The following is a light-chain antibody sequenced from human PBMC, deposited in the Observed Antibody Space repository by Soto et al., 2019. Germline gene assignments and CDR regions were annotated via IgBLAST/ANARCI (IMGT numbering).Light chain of an antibody. J-gene: IGLJ1*01. Sequence: QSVLTQPPSVSAAPGQKVTISCSGSSSNIGKNYVSWYQQFPGTAPKLLIYDNDRRPSGIPDRFSGSKSGTSATLVITGLQTGDEADYHCGTWDTSLSAGVFGTGTKLTVL. CDR3: GTWDTSLSAGV. V-gene: IGLV1-51*01. CDR1: SSNIGKNY. CDR2: DND.